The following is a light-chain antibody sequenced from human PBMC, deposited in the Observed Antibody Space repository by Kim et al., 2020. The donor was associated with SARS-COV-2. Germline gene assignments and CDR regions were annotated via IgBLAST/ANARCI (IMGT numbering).Light chain of an antibody. Sequence: DIVLTQSPGTLSLSPGDRATLSCRASQSVSNYYLAWFQQKPGQAPRLLIYGTSNRATDIPDRFSGSGSGTDFTLTISRLEPEDFAVYYCQQSAGSVSWTFGQGTKVDIK. CDR3: QQSAGSVSWT. J-gene: IGKJ1*01. CDR2: GTS. V-gene: IGKV3-20*01. CDR1: QSVSNYY.